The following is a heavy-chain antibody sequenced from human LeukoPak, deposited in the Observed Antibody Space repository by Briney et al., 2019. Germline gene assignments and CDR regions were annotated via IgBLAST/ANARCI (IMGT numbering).Heavy chain of an antibody. CDR3: ARKLVHYFDY. CDR1: GFTISNYE. CDR2: ISSSGTTI. J-gene: IGHJ4*02. D-gene: IGHD6-6*01. V-gene: IGHV3-48*03. Sequence: GGSLRLSCAASGFTISNYEMNWVRQAPGKGLEWVSYISSSGTTIYYADSVKGRFTISRDNAKNSLYLQMNSLRAEDTAVYYCARKLVHYFDYWGQGTLVTVSS.